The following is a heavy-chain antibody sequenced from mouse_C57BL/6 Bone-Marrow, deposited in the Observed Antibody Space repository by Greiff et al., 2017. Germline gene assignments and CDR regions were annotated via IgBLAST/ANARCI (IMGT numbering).Heavy chain of an antibody. CDR2: ISSGGSYT. CDR1: GFTFSSYG. Sequence: EVQGVESGGDLVKPGGSLKLSCAASGFTFSSYGMSWVRQTPDKRLEWVATISSGGSYTYYPDSVKGRFTISRDNAKNTLYLQMSSLKSEDTAMYYCARHYYGSRDYFDYWGQGTTLTVSS. V-gene: IGHV5-6*01. CDR3: ARHYYGSRDYFDY. J-gene: IGHJ2*01. D-gene: IGHD1-1*01.